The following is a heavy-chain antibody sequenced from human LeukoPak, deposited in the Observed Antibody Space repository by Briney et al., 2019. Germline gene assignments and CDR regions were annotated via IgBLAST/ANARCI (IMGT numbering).Heavy chain of an antibody. CDR2: INHSGST. D-gene: IGHD1-26*01. Sequence: PSETLSLTCAVYGGSFSGYYWSWIRQPPGKGLEWIGEINHSGSTNYNPSLKSRVTISVDTSKNRFSLKLSSVTAADTAVYYCARVDVGFDYWGQGTLVTVSS. J-gene: IGHJ4*02. V-gene: IGHV4-34*01. CDR3: ARVDVGFDY. CDR1: GGSFSGYY.